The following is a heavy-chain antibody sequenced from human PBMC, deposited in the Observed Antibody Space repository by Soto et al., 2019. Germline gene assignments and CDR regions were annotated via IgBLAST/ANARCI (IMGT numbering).Heavy chain of an antibody. Sequence: LTCTVSGGSVTNSSYYWGWIRQSPGKGLEWIGSVYYRGRGYSKSSVKSRVTISVDTSKNRFSLSLNSVTASDTAVYFCVSQRTTVPTQAYFDYWGPGALVTVSS. D-gene: IGHD4-17*01. CDR3: VSQRTTVPTQAYFDY. V-gene: IGHV4-39*01. J-gene: IGHJ4*02. CDR1: GGSVTNSSYY. CDR2: VYYRGRG.